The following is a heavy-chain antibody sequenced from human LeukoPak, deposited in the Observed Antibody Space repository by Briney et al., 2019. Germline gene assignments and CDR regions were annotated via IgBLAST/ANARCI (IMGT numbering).Heavy chain of an antibody. CDR3: ARGRNTMIVAWFDP. CDR1: GYTFTSDD. D-gene: IGHD3-22*01. V-gene: IGHV1-8*03. J-gene: IGHJ5*02. CDR2: MNPNSGNT. Sequence: ASVKVSCKASGYTFTSDDINWARQATGQGLEWMGWMNPNSGNTGYAQKFQGRVTITRNTSISTAYMELSSLRSEDTAVYYCARGRNTMIVAWFDPWGQGTLVTVSS.